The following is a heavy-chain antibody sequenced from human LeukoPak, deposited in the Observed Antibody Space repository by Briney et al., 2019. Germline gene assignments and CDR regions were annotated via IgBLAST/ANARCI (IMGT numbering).Heavy chain of an antibody. CDR2: ISSSGSTI. CDR3: AREGATTHLDV. Sequence: PGGSLRLSCAASGFTFSSYGMHWIRQAPGKGLEWVSYISSSGSTIYYADSVKGRFTISRDNAKNSLYLQMNSLRAEDTAVYYCAREGATTHLDVWGKGTAVTVSS. J-gene: IGHJ6*04. D-gene: IGHD4/OR15-4a*01. V-gene: IGHV3-48*04. CDR1: GFTFSSYG.